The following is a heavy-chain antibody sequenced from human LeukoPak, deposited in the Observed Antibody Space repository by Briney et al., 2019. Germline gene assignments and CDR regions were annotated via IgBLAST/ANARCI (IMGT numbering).Heavy chain of an antibody. J-gene: IGHJ5*02. CDR2: MNPNSGNT. D-gene: IGHD6-13*01. Sequence: ASVKVSCKASGYTFTSYDINWVRQATGQGLEWMGWMNPNSGNTGYAQKFQGRVTMTRNTSISTAYMELSSLRSEDTAVYYCARGANSSSWYRRGWFDPWGQGTLVTVSS. CDR1: GYTFTSYD. CDR3: ARGANSSSWYRRGWFDP. V-gene: IGHV1-8*01.